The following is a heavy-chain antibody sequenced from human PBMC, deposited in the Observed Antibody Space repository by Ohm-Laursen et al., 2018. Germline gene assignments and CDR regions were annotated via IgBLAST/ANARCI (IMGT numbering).Heavy chain of an antibody. D-gene: IGHD6-13*01. V-gene: IGHV1-18*01. J-gene: IGHJ3*02. CDR2: ISAYNGNT. CDR1: GYTFTSYD. Sequence: SSVKVSCKASGYTFTSYDINWVRQATGQGLEWMGWISAYNGNTNYAQKLQGRVTMTTDTSTSTAYMELRSLRSDDTAVYYCARDHYSSSWYAGSGAFDIWGQGTMVTVSS. CDR3: ARDHYSSSWYAGSGAFDI.